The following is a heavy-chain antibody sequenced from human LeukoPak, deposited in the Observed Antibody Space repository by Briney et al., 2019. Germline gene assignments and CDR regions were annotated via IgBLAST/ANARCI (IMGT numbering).Heavy chain of an antibody. V-gene: IGHV3-11*01. CDR1: GFTFSDYY. CDR2: ISSSGSTI. Sequence: GGSLRLSCAVSGFTFSDYYMSWIRQAPGKGLEWVSYISSSGSTIYYSDSVKGRFTISRDNAKNSLYLQVDSLRAEDTAVYYCARWGSRSGDAFDIWGQGTMVTVSP. CDR3: ARWGSRSGDAFDI. D-gene: IGHD3-10*01. J-gene: IGHJ3*02.